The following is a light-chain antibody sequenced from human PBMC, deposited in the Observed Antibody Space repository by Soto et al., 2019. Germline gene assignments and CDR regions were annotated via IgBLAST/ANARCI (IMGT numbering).Light chain of an antibody. Sequence: QSVLTQPPSVSAAPGQKVTISCSGGSSSIGKNYVSWYQQLPGTAPKLLIYDNDKRPSGIPDRFSGSKSGTSVTLGITGLQTGDEADYYCGTWDSSLSAVFGGGTKLTVL. CDR3: GTWDSSLSAV. CDR2: DND. J-gene: IGLJ2*01. V-gene: IGLV1-51*01. CDR1: SSSIGKNY.